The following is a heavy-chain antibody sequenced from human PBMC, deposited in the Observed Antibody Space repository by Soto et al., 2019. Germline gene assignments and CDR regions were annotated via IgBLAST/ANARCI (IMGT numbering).Heavy chain of an antibody. D-gene: IGHD3-9*01. CDR2: INSDGSST. CDR1: GFTFSSYW. J-gene: IGHJ3*02. Sequence: GGSLRLSCAASGFTFSSYWMHWVRQAPGKGLVWVSRINSDGSSTSYADSVKGRFTISRDNAKSTLYLQMNSLRAEDTAVYYCARDVRYFDWLTTAPDDAFDIWGQGTMVTVSS. CDR3: ARDVRYFDWLTTAPDDAFDI. V-gene: IGHV3-74*01.